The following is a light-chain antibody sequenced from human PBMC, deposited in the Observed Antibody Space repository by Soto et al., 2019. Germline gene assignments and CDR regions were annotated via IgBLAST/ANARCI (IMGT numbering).Light chain of an antibody. Sequence: QSALTQPASVSGSPGQSITISCTGTSSDVGGYNYVSWYQHHPGKAPKLMIYDVTNRPSGVSNRFSGSKSGNTASQTISGLQAEDEADYYCTSYTTSSPYLVFGGGTKLTVL. V-gene: IGLV2-14*03. CDR2: DVT. J-gene: IGLJ3*02. CDR3: TSYTTSSPYLV. CDR1: SSDVGGYNY.